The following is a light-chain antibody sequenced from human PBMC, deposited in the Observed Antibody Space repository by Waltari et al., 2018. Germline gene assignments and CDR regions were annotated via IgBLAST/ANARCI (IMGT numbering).Light chain of an antibody. J-gene: IGKJ2*03. CDR1: EGISSW. CDR3: QQYDDLPYS. V-gene: IGKV1D-16*01. CDR2: AGS. Sequence: DIQMTQSPSSLSASVGDKVTISCHVSEGISSWLAWYQQRPGKAPKPLIFAGSSLQSGVPSRFSGSGSGTDYTLTITALQPEDVGIYYCQQYDDLPYSFGQGTTVEIK.